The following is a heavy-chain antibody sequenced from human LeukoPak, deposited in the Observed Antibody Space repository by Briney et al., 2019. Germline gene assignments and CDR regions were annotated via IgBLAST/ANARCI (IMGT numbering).Heavy chain of an antibody. D-gene: IGHD6-19*01. CDR1: SGSISSYY. CDR3: ARLSLAVAGTSGFDY. Sequence: SETLSLTCTVSSGSISSYYWSWIRQPAGKGLEWIGRIYTSGSTNYNPSLKSRVTMSVDTSKNQFSLKMSSVTAADTAVYYCARLSLAVAGTSGFDYWGQGTLVTASS. CDR2: IYTSGST. J-gene: IGHJ4*02. V-gene: IGHV4-4*07.